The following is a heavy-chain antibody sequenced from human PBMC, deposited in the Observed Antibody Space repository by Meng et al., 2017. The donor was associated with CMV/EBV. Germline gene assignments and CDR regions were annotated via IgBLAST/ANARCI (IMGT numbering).Heavy chain of an antibody. D-gene: IGHD6-6*01. Sequence: GESLKISCAASGFTFSSYSMNWVRQAPGKGLEWVSSISSSSSYIYYADSVKGRFTISRDNSKNTLYLQMNSLRAEDTAVYYCAKRPFSYSSSPYWGQGTLVTVSS. J-gene: IGHJ4*02. CDR2: ISSSSSYI. V-gene: IGHV3-21*04. CDR1: GFTFSSYS. CDR3: AKRPFSYSSSPY.